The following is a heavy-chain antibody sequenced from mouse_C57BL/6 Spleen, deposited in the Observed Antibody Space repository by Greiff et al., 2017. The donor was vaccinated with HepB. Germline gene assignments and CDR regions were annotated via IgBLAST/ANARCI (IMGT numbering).Heavy chain of an antibody. CDR1: GFTFSSYA. Sequence: EVMLVESGGGLVKPGGSLKLSCAASGFTFSSYAMSWVRQTPEKRLEWVATISDGGSYTYYPDNVKGRFTISRDNAKNNLYLQMSHLKSEDTAMYYCAGSFITTVVALYYYAMDYWGQGTSVTVSS. V-gene: IGHV5-4*03. D-gene: IGHD1-1*01. CDR3: AGSFITTVVALYYYAMDY. CDR2: ISDGGSYT. J-gene: IGHJ4*01.